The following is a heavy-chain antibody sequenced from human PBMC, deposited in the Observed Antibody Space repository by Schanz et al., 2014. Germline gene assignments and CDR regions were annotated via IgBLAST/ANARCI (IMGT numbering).Heavy chain of an antibody. D-gene: IGHD6-13*01. CDR3: ARPGGSSWSFAY. Sequence: QVQLQESGPGLVKPSENLSLTCTVSDGSISSSSYYWGWIRQPPGKGLEWIGSIYQSGTTYYSPSLKGRDTIPVDTPKTKSSLNLSSVTAADTAVYYCARPGGSSWSFAYWGLGRLVIVSS. V-gene: IGHV4-39*01. CDR1: DGSISSSSYY. J-gene: IGHJ4*02. CDR2: IYQSGTT.